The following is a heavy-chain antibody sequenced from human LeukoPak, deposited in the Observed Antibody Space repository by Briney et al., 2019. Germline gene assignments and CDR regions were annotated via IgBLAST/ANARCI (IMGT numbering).Heavy chain of an antibody. J-gene: IGHJ4*02. V-gene: IGHV3-7*01. Sequence: GGSLRLSCATFGFAFSDYWMTWVRQVPGKGLEWVANINREENEKYYVDSVKGRLTISRDNAKNSVDLQMDSLRVEDTAVYYCARVGTWELQRVFDFWGQGTLVTVSS. CDR3: ARVGTWELQRVFDF. CDR2: INREENEK. CDR1: GFAFSDYW. D-gene: IGHD1-26*01.